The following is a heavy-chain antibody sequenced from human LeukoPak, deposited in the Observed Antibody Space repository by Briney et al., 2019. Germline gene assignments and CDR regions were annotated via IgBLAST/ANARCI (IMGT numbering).Heavy chain of an antibody. V-gene: IGHV4-59*08. Sequence: SETLSLTCSVSGGSISNYYWSWIRQPPGKGLEWIGYIYFSGSTNYNPSLKSRVTISVDTSKNQFSLKLSSVTAADTAVYYCARIGHDLYQTFDSWGHGTLITVSS. CDR2: IYFSGST. CDR1: GGSISNYY. D-gene: IGHD2-2*01. CDR3: ARIGHDLYQTFDS. J-gene: IGHJ5*01.